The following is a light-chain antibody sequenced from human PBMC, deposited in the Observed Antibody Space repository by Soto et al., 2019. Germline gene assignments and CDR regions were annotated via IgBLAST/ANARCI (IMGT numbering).Light chain of an antibody. Sequence: EIVMTQSPATLSVSPGETASLSCRASQSAGNFLAWYQQKPGQAPRLLIYYISTRATGIPARFSGSGSGTDFSLTISSLEPEDFAVYYCQHRNNWPITFGQGTRLEIK. CDR1: QSAGNF. CDR2: YIS. J-gene: IGKJ5*01. V-gene: IGKV3-11*01. CDR3: QHRNNWPIT.